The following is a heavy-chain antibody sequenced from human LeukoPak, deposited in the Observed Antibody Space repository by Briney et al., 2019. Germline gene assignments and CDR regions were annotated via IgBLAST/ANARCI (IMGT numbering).Heavy chain of an antibody. Sequence: SETLSLTCAVSGGSFSDYYWSWIRQSPGKGLEWIGGIKSTGTTNGSGETKHSESTNYNPSLKSRVTISADTSKNQFSLKLTSVTAADTAVYYCARVIGSDTRDYYLGYWGQGTLVTVYS. V-gene: IGHV4-34*01. J-gene: IGHJ4*02. CDR3: ARVIGSDTRDYYLGY. CDR2: IKSTGTTNGSGETKHSEST. D-gene: IGHD2-2*01. CDR1: GGSFSDYY.